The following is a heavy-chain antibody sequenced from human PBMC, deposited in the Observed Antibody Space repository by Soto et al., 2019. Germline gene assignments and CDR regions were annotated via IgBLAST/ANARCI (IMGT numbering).Heavy chain of an antibody. CDR1: SIGFG. CDR2: IYYSGST. J-gene: IGHJ4*02. CDR3: ATENYESSGYYPLLDY. D-gene: IGHD3-22*01. V-gene: IGHV4-61*08. Sequence: SIGFGGSWIIKKPGKGLEWIGYIYYSGSTNYNPSLKSRVTISVDTSKNQFSLKLSSVTAADTAVYYCATENYESSGYYPLLDYRAQAPLLTVSS.